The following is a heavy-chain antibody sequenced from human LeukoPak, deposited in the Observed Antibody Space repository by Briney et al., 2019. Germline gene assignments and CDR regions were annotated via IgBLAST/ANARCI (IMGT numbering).Heavy chain of an antibody. D-gene: IGHD2/OR15-2a*01. Sequence: ASVKVSCKASGYTFTSYDINWVRQATGQGLEWMGWMNPNSGNTGYAQKFQGGVTMTRNTSISTAYMELSSLRSEDTAVYYCARVLSLWRPGGTTYSLGYWGQGTLVTVSS. J-gene: IGHJ4*02. V-gene: IGHV1-8*01. CDR1: GYTFTSYD. CDR3: ARVLSLWRPGGTTYSLGY. CDR2: MNPNSGNT.